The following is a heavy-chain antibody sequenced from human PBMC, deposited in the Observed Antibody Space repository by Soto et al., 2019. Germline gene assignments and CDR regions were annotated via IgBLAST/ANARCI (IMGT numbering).Heavy chain of an antibody. Sequence: QVQLVESGGGVVQPGRSLRVSCAASGFTFSIYAMHWFRQAPGTGLEGGAGISYDGTKTSYADSVKGRFTISRDNSKHTVDLQMNSLVDEATAVEYFAKDRGPRRQWLIYPFEYWGPGTLVTCSP. CDR3: AKDRGPRRQWLIYPFEY. V-gene: IGHV3-30*18. CDR1: GFTFSIYA. CDR2: ISYDGTKT. J-gene: IGHJ4*02. D-gene: IGHD6-19*01.